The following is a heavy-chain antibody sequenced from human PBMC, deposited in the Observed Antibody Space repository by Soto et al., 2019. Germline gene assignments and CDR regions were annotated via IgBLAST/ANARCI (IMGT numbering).Heavy chain of an antibody. D-gene: IGHD3-22*01. V-gene: IGHV4-31*03. CDR1: GGSISSGGYY. Sequence: SETLSLTCTVSGGSISSGGYYWSWIRQHPGKGLEWIGYIYYSGSTYYNPSLKSRVTISVDTSKNQFSLKLSSVTAADTAVYYCARDTQYYYDSSGYYSPYYYYGMDVWGQGTTVTVSS. CDR3: ARDTQYYYDSSGYYSPYYYYGMDV. J-gene: IGHJ6*02. CDR2: IYYSGST.